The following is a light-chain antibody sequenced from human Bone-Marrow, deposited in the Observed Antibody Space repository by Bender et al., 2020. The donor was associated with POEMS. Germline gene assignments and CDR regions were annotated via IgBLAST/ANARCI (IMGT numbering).Light chain of an antibody. CDR3: SLHNGHMVL. V-gene: IGLV2-8*01. CDR1: SSDIGGYNL. CDR2: DVT. Sequence: QSALTQPPSASGSPGQSVTISCTGTSSDIGGYNLVSWYQQHPGKAPKLMIYDVTRRPSGVPDRFSGSKSGNTASLTVSGLQAEDEADYYCSLHNGHMVLFGGGTKLTVL. J-gene: IGLJ2*01.